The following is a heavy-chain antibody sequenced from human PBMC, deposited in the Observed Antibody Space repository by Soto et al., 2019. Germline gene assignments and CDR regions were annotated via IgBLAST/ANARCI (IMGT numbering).Heavy chain of an antibody. CDR1: GFSFSTYG. D-gene: IGHD6-13*01. CDR3: AKGSIAAAGSDAFES. J-gene: IGHJ3*02. Sequence: EVQLVESGGGLGQPGGSLRLSCAASGFSFSTYGMNWVRQAPGEGLEWVSGMSGSSGSTYYAESVKGRFTISRDNSKNTLDLQLNSLRAEDTAIYYCAKGSIAAAGSDAFESWGQGTMVTVSS. CDR2: MSGSSGST. V-gene: IGHV3-23*04.